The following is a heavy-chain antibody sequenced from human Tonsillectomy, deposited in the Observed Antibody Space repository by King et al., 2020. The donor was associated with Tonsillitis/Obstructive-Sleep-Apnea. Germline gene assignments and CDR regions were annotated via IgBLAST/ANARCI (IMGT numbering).Heavy chain of an antibody. J-gene: IGHJ4*02. CDR1: GFTFSDYY. CDR2: ISSSSSKS. Sequence: VKLVESGGGLVKPGGSLRLSCAASGFTFSDYYMSWIRKAPGKGLEWFSYISSSSSKSNYADSVKGRFTISRDNAKNSLYLQMNSLRAEDTAVYYCARAKSYYFDYWGPGTLVTVSS. CDR3: ARAKSYYFDY. V-gene: IGHV3-11*05.